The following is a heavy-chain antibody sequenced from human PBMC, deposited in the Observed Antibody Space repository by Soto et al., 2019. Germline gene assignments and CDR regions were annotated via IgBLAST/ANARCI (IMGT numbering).Heavy chain of an antibody. Sequence: EASVKVSCKASGGTFSSYAISWVRQAPGQGLEWMGGIIPIFGTANYAQKFQGRVTITADESTSTAYMELSSLRSEDTAVYYCARSVGSGSYYPNPYYYYGMDVWGQGTTVTVSS. V-gene: IGHV1-69*13. CDR2: IIPIFGTA. D-gene: IGHD3-10*01. CDR3: ARSVGSGSYYPNPYYYYGMDV. J-gene: IGHJ6*02. CDR1: GGTFSSYA.